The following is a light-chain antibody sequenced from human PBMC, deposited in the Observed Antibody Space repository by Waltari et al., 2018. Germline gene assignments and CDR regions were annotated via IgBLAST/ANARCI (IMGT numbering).Light chain of an antibody. CDR3: SSFSSSSTPVQ. CDR2: DVF. Sequence: QSALTQPASVSGSPGQSITISCTGTSRDVGTSSFVSWFQQHPGKAPKLMIYDVFNRPSGVSNRFSGSKSGNTASLTISGLQAEDEAEYYCSSFSSSSTPVQFGGGTKLTVL. J-gene: IGLJ2*01. V-gene: IGLV2-14*03. CDR1: SRDVGTSSF.